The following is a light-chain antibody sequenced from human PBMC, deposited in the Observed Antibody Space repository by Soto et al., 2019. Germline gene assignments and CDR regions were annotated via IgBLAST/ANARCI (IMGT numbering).Light chain of an antibody. CDR1: QSVNSK. J-gene: IGKJ1*01. V-gene: IGKV3D-15*01. Sequence: IVMTQSPATLSVSPGDRVTLSCRASQSVNSKLAWYQHNPGQAPRLLIYDASTRATGIPVRFSGSGSGTEFTLTINSLQSEDFAVYYCQQYNNWLWTFGQGTKLEI. CDR3: QQYNNWLWT. CDR2: DAS.